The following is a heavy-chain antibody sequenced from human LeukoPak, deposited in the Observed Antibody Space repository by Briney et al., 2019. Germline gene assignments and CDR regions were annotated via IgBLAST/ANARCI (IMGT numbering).Heavy chain of an antibody. CDR1: GGSISSGGDY. CDR2: ISYSGST. J-gene: IGHJ6*02. V-gene: IGHV4-31*03. CDR3: ARDKELQRAYYYGLDV. D-gene: IGHD1-7*01. Sequence: TLSLTCTVSGGSISSGGDYWTWIRQHPGKGLEWIGYISYSGSTYYSPSLQSRVTISVDTSRSQFSLNLSSVTAADTAVYYCARDKELQRAYYYGLDVWGQGTTVTVSS.